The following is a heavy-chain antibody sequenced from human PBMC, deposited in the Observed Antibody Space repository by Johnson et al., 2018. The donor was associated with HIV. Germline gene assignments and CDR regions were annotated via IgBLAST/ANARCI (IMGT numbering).Heavy chain of an antibody. V-gene: IGHV3-66*03. Sequence: VQLVESGGGLIQPGGSLRLSCVASGFSVSDNYMSWVRQAPGRGLEWVSAISGSGGSTYYADSVKGRFTISRDNSKNTLYLQMNSLRTWDTAVYYCARGGGCGGDCYSVYDAFDMWGQGTMVTVSS. CDR1: GFSVSDNY. CDR2: SGSGGST. CDR3: ARGGGCGGDCYSVYDAFDM. D-gene: IGHD2-21*01. J-gene: IGHJ3*02.